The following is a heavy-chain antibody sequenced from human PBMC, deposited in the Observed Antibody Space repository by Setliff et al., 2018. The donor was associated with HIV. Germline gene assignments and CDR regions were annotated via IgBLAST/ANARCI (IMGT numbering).Heavy chain of an antibody. CDR1: GGSIYGSDYY. D-gene: IGHD1-1*01. CDR3: ARQGQLGSE. J-gene: IGHJ4*02. CDR2: IYYSGST. Sequence: SETLSLTCTVSGGSIYGSDYYWGWIRQPPVKGLESIGSIYYSGSTYYKPSLKSRVTISVDTSKSQFSLKLSSVTAADTAVYYCARQGQLGSEWGQGTLVTVSS. V-gene: IGHV4-39*01.